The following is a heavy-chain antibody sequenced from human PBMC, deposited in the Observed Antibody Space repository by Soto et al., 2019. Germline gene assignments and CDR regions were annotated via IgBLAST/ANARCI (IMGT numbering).Heavy chain of an antibody. CDR1: GYTFTSYY. V-gene: IGHV1-46*01. D-gene: IGHD3-22*01. CDR3: ARGISGYYDSSGYYPGPRNTYYYYGMDV. J-gene: IGHJ6*02. Sequence: ASVKVSCKASGYTFTSYYMHWVRQAPGQGLEWMGIINPSGGSTNYAQKLQGRVAMTRDTSTSTVYMELNSLRSEDTAVYYCARGISGYYDSSGYYPGPRNTYYYYGMDVWGQGTTVTVSS. CDR2: INPSGGST.